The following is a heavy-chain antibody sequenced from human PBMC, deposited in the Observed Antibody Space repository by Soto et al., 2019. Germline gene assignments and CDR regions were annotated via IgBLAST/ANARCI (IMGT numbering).Heavy chain of an antibody. V-gene: IGHV1-69*19. J-gene: IGHJ4*02. D-gene: IGHD3-10*01. CDR2: ISPMFGAA. CDR1: GGTFNTYA. Sequence: QVQLVQSGAEMKKPGSSVKVSCQSSGGTFNTYAMNWVRQAPGQGPEWMGDISPMFGAANYAPKCQGRVTNTADESTGTSYMQLSSLTSEDTALYFCAREVQVHTPAFVYWGQGTLVTVSS. CDR3: AREVQVHTPAFVY.